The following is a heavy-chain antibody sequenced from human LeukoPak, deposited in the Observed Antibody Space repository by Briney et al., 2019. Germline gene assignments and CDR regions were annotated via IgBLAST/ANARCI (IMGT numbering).Heavy chain of an antibody. CDR1: GFTFSSYW. V-gene: IGHV3-74*01. CDR2: INTDGSST. Sequence: GGSLRLSCAASGFTFSSYWMHWVRQAPGKGLVWVSRINTDGSSTSYADSVKGRFTISRDNAKNSVYLQMNRLRAEDTAVYYCARGGKWLQIEKAFDIWGQGTMVTVSS. J-gene: IGHJ3*02. CDR3: ARGGKWLQIEKAFDI. D-gene: IGHD5-24*01.